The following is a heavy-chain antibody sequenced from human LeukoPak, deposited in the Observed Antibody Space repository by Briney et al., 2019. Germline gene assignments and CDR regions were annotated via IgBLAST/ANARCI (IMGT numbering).Heavy chain of an antibody. D-gene: IGHD2-2*01. J-gene: IGHJ4*02. CDR1: GFTFSNYG. V-gene: IGHV3-33*01. CDR3: ASKSSPTGGY. CDR2: IWYDGSNK. Sequence: AGGSLRLSCAASGFTFSNYGMHWVRQAPGEGLEWVSNIWYDGSNKFYADSVKGRFTISRDNSKNMLYLQMNSLRAEDTAVYYCASKSSPTGGYWGQGTLITVSS.